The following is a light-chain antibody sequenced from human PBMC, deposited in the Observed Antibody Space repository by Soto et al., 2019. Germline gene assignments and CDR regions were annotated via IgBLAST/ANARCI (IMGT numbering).Light chain of an antibody. J-gene: IGLJ1*01. Sequence: QPALTQPASVSGSPGQSITISCTGTTSDVGSYNLVSWYQQHPGKAPKLMIYEVSKRPSGVSNRFSGSKSGNTASLTISGLQAEDEADYYCCSYAGSRYVFGTGTKVTVL. CDR2: EVS. V-gene: IGLV2-23*02. CDR1: TSDVGSYNL. CDR3: CSYAGSRYV.